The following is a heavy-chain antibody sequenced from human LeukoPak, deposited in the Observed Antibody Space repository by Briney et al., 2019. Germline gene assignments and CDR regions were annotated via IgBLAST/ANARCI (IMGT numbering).Heavy chain of an antibody. Sequence: GGSLRLSCAASGFTFSSYWMHWVRQAPGKGLVWVSRINSDGSSTSYADSVKGRFTISRDNAKNTLYLQMNSLRAEDTAVYYCARVSLLTGYFPYYFDYWGQGTMVTVSS. D-gene: IGHD3-9*01. J-gene: IGHJ4*03. CDR3: ARVSLLTGYFPYYFDY. CDR1: GFTFSSYW. CDR2: INSDGSST. V-gene: IGHV3-74*01.